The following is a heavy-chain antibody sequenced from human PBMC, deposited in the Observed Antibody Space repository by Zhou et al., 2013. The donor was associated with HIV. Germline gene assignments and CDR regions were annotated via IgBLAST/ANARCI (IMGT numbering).Heavy chain of an antibody. Sequence: QVQLVQSGAEVKKPGSSVKVSCKASGGTFSNYAISWVRQAPGQGLEWMGGIIPIFEAASYAQKFQDRLTITTDESTTTAYMELSSLRSEDTAVYYCTRFHRFNAYDGVFDSWGQGTLVTVSS. CDR3: TRFHRFNAYDGVFDS. J-gene: IGHJ4*02. D-gene: IGHD3-3*01. CDR2: IIPIFEAA. CDR1: GGTFSNYA. V-gene: IGHV1-69*05.